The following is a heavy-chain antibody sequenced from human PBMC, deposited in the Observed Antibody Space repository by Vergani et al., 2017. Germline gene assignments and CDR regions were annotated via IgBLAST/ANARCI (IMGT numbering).Heavy chain of an antibody. Sequence: QVHLHQRGAAVLKPSETLSLTCGVIGGSLSGYFWSWIRQSPGRGLEWIGEITAIGSAKYSPSATSRVTISVDTSRGEFTLTVTSVTAADTGLYFCASRRPRLNLGSKSNAGTFDSWGQGTLVTVSS. CDR3: ASRRPRLNLGSKSNAGTFDS. J-gene: IGHJ4*02. CDR2: ITAIGSA. CDR1: GGSLSGYF. V-gene: IGHV4-34*01. D-gene: IGHD3-10*01.